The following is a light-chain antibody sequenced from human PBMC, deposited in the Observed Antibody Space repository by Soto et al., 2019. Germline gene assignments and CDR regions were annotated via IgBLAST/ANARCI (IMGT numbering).Light chain of an antibody. CDR3: QQYGDSPPYT. Sequence: EIVLTQSPGTLSLSPGERATLSCRASQSVSSSYLAWYQQKPGRAPRLLIYAASSRATGIPDRFSGSGSGTDFTLTISRLEPEDFEVYYCQQYGDSPPYTFGQGTKLEIK. J-gene: IGKJ2*01. CDR2: AAS. CDR1: QSVSSSY. V-gene: IGKV3-20*01.